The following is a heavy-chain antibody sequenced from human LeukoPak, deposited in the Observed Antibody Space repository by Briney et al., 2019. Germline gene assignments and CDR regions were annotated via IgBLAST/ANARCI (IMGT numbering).Heavy chain of an antibody. CDR3: ARLTRFRDGYNPPLGY. Sequence: SEPLSLTCTVSGGSVSSSSYYWGWIRQPPGKGLEWIGSIYYSGSTYHNPSLKSRVTISVDTSKNQFSLKLSSVTAADTAVYYCARLTRFRDGYNPPLGYWGQGTLVTVSS. CDR2: IYYSGST. V-gene: IGHV4-39*01. D-gene: IGHD5-24*01. J-gene: IGHJ4*02. CDR1: GGSVSSSSYY.